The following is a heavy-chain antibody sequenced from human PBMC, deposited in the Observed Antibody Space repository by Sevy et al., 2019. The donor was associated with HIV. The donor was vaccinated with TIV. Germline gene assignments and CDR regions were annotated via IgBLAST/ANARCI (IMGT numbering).Heavy chain of an antibody. V-gene: IGHV3-7*01. J-gene: IGHJ6*02. CDR1: GFTFSDYW. CDR3: ANAYSGSYSHSYLYALDV. Sequence: GGSLRLSCAASGFTFSDYWMTWVRQSPGKGLEWVANINRDGSGKYYVDSVKGRFTISRDNPKKSLYLQMNSLRVEDTAVYYCANAYSGSYSHSYLYALDVWGQGTTVTVSS. CDR2: INRDGSGK. D-gene: IGHD1-26*01.